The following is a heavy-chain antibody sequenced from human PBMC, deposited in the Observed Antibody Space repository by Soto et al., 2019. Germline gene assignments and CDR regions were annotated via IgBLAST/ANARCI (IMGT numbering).Heavy chain of an antibody. CDR3: ARGRYSGYDRYYFDY. CDR1: GYSISRDYF. CDR2: IYHSGST. J-gene: IGHJ4*02. D-gene: IGHD5-12*01. V-gene: IGHV4-38-2*01. Sequence: SETLSLTCDVSGYSISRDYFWGWIRQPPGKGLEWIGSIYHSGSTYYNSSLGSRLTMSVDTSMNRFSLRLNSVTAADTAVYFCARGRYSGYDRYYFDYWGQGTLVTVSS.